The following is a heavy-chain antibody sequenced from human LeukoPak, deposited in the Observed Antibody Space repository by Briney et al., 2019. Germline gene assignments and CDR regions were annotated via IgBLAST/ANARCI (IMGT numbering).Heavy chain of an antibody. CDR3: ARSRGYDFWSGYHHWFDP. Sequence: ASVKVSCKASGYTFTSYDINWVRQATGQGLEWMGWMNPHSGNTGYAQKFQGRVTMTRDTSISTAYMELSSLRSEDTAVYYCARSRGYDFWSGYHHWFDPWGQGTLVTVSS. J-gene: IGHJ5*02. D-gene: IGHD3-3*01. CDR1: GYTFTSYD. CDR2: MNPHSGNT. V-gene: IGHV1-8*01.